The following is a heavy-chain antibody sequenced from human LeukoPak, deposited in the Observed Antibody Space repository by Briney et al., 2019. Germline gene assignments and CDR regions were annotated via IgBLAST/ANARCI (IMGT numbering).Heavy chain of an antibody. D-gene: IGHD2-15*01. CDR2: IYYSGST. J-gene: IGHJ6*02. Sequence: SETLSLTCTVSGGPISGYYWSWIRQPPGKGLEWIGSIYYSGSTYYNPSLKSRVTISVDTSKNQFSLKLSSVTAADTAVYYCARDYVVVVAGGAWEYYYGMDVWGQGTTVTVSS. CDR1: GGPISGYY. V-gene: IGHV4-59*12. CDR3: ARDYVVVVAGGAWEYYYGMDV.